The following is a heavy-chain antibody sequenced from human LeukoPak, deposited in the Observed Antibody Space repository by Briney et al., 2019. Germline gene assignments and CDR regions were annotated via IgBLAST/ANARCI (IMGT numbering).Heavy chain of an antibody. CDR2: MYVNGNT. CDR1: GGSISDYY. CDR3: ARERSTTINTYYFDS. J-gene: IGHJ4*02. V-gene: IGHV4-4*07. D-gene: IGHD4-11*01. Sequence: PSETLSLTCTVSGGSISDYYWNWIRQPAGKGLEWIGRMYVNGNTNYNPSLKSRVAMSLDTSTNQFSLQLTSVTAADTAVYYCARERSTTINTYYFDSWGQGTLVTVSS.